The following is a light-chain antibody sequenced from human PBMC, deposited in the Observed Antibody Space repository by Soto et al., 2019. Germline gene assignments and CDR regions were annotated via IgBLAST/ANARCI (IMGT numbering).Light chain of an antibody. CDR1: QGIGNY. J-gene: IGKJ4*01. CDR2: AAS. CDR3: QKHNGVPLT. Sequence: DIQMTQSPSSLSASVGDRVTITCRASQGIGNYLAWYQQKPGKVPKLLIYAASSLQSGVPSRFSGSGSGTDFTLIISNLQPEDVATYYCQKHNGVPLTFGGGTKVEIK. V-gene: IGKV1-27*01.